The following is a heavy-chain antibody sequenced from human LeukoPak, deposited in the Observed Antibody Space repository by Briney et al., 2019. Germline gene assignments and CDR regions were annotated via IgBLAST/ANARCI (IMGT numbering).Heavy chain of an antibody. D-gene: IGHD3-10*01. CDR1: GDTFSSYA. CDR2: IIPIFGTA. V-gene: IGHV1-69*13. Sequence: ASVKVSCKASGDTFSSYAISWVRQAPGQGLEWMGGIIPIFGTANYAQKFQGRVTITADESTSTAYMELSSLRSEDTAVYYCARDSSRDYYGSGSYYSDFDYWGQGTLVTVSS. CDR3: ARDSSRDYYGSGSYYSDFDY. J-gene: IGHJ4*02.